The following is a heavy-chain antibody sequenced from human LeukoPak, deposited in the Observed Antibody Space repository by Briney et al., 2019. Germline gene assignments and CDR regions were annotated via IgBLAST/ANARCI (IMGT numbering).Heavy chain of an antibody. CDR3: ARPHIAAAGPFDY. Sequence: PGGSLRLSCASSGFTFSSYALHWVRQAPGKGLEWVAAISYDGTNKYYADSVKGRFTISRDNSKNRLYLQMNSLRAEDTAVYYCARPHIAAAGPFDYWGQGTLVTVSS. CDR2: ISYDGTNK. J-gene: IGHJ4*02. CDR1: GFTFSSYA. D-gene: IGHD6-13*01. V-gene: IGHV3-30*04.